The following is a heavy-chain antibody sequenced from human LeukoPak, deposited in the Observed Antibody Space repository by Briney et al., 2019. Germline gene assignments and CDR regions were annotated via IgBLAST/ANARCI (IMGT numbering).Heavy chain of an antibody. V-gene: IGHV4-31*03. CDR2: IYYSGST. Sequence: PSETLSLTCTVSGGSISSGGYYWSWIRQHPGKGLEWIGYIYYSGSTYYNPSLKSRVTISVDTSKNQFSLKLSSVTVADTAVYYCARVLADYGDYLSYYYGMDVWGQGTTVTVSS. CDR1: GGSISSGGYY. CDR3: ARVLADYGDYLSYYYGMDV. D-gene: IGHD4-17*01. J-gene: IGHJ6*02.